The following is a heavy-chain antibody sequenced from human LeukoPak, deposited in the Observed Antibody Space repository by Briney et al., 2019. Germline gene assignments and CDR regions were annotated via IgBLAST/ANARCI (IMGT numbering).Heavy chain of an antibody. CDR2: IYHSGNT. J-gene: IGHJ4*02. CDR3: ASEVADGY. D-gene: IGHD2-21*01. Sequence: PSETLSLTCSVSSVSITSYYWTWIRQPPGKGLEWIGYIYHSGNTKYNPSLKGRVTMSIDTSKNQFFLNATSVTAADTAVYYCASEVADGYWGQGTLVIVS. CDR1: SVSITSYY. V-gene: IGHV4-59*01.